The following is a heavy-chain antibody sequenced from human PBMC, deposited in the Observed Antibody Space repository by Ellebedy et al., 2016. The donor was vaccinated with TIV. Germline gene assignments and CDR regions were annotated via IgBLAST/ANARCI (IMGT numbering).Heavy chain of an antibody. V-gene: IGHV4-59*01. CDR3: ARVSPPFGERYFDY. CDR2: IYYSGST. J-gene: IGHJ4*02. Sequence: MPSETLSLTCTVSGGSISSYYWSWIRQPPGKGLEWIGYIYYSGSTNYNPSLKSRVTISVDTSKNQFSLKLSSVTAADTAVYFCARVSPPFGERYFDYWGQGTLVTVAS. CDR1: GGSISSYY. D-gene: IGHD3-10*01.